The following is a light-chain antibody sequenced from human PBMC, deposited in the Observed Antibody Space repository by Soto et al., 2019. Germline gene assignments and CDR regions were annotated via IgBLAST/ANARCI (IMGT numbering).Light chain of an antibody. V-gene: IGKV1-5*01. J-gene: IGKJ2*01. CDR2: DAS. CDR3: QQYNSYSLYT. Sequence: DIQMTQSPSTLSASVGDRVTITCRASQSISSWLAWYQQKPGKAPKLLIYDASSLESGVPSRFSVSGSGTEFTLTIISLQPDDFATYYCQQYNSYSLYTFGQGTKLEMK. CDR1: QSISSW.